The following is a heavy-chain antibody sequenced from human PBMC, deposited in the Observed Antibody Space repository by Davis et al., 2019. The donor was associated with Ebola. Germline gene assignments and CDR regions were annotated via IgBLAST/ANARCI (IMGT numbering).Heavy chain of an antibody. CDR1: SGSFRGYY. D-gene: IGHD3-3*01. J-gene: IGHJ4*02. CDR3: ARGLYDFWSGYFDY. Sequence: SQTLSLTCAVYSGSFRGYYWSWIRQPTGKGLEWIGEINHSGSTNYNPSLKSRVTISVDTSKNQFSLKLSSVTAADTAVYYCARGLYDFWSGYFDYWGQGTLVTVSS. CDR2: INHSGST. V-gene: IGHV4-34*01.